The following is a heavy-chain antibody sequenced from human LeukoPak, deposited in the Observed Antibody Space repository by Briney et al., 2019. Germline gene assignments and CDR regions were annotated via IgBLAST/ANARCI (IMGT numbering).Heavy chain of an antibody. CDR1: GGSISSYY. Sequence: SETLSLTCTVSGGSISSYYWSWIRQPPGKGLEWIGYIYYSGSTNYNPSLKSRVTISVDTSKNQFSLKLSSVTAADTAVYYCARHWVDGGFVHGAGTTGPWPDWYFDLWGRGTLVTVSS. CDR2: IYYSGST. D-gene: IGHD6-19*01. V-gene: IGHV4-59*08. CDR3: ARHWVDGGFVHGAGTTGPWPDWYFDL. J-gene: IGHJ2*01.